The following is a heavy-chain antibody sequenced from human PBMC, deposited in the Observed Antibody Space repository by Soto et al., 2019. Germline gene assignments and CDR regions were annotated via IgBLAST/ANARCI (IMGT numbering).Heavy chain of an antibody. CDR3: ARGRSTVTTYYYYGMDV. Sequence: ASVKVSCKASGYTFTSYGISWVRQAPGQGLEWMGWINPNSGGTNYAQKFQGWVTMTRDTSISTAYMELSRLRSDDTAVYYCARGRSTVTTYYYYGMDVWGQGTTVTVSS. J-gene: IGHJ6*02. CDR1: GYTFTSYG. D-gene: IGHD4-17*01. V-gene: IGHV1-2*04. CDR2: INPNSGGT.